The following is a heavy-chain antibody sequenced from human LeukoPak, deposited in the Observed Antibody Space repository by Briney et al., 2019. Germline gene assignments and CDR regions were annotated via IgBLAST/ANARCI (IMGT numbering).Heavy chain of an antibody. CDR2: ISYDGSNK. CDR3: AKDGGITVAATYYYYGMDV. Sequence: GGSLRLSCAASGFTFSGYGIHWVRQAPGKGLEWVAVISYDGSNKYYADSVKGRFTISRDNSKNTLYLQMNSLRAEDTAVYYCAKDGGITVAATYYYYGMDVWGQGTTVTVSS. CDR1: GFTFSGYG. D-gene: IGHD6-19*01. J-gene: IGHJ6*02. V-gene: IGHV3-30*18.